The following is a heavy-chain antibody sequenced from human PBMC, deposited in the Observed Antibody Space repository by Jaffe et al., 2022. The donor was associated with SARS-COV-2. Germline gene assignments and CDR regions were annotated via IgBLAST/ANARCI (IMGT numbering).Heavy chain of an antibody. J-gene: IGHJ4*02. V-gene: IGHV3-30*18. CDR3: AKDLFHIAAPPLIDY. CDR1: GFTFSSYG. Sequence: QVQLVESGGGVVQPGRSLRLSCAASGFTFSSYGMHWVRQAPGKGLEWVAVISYDGSNKYYADSVKGRFTISRDNSKNTLYLQMNSLRAEDTAVYYCAKDLFHIAAPPLIDYWGQGTLVTVSS. D-gene: IGHD6-13*01. CDR2: ISYDGSNK.